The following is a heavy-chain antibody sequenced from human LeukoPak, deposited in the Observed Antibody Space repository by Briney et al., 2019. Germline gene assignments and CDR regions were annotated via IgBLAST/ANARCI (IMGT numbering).Heavy chain of an antibody. V-gene: IGHV1-3*01. CDR2: INAGNGNT. D-gene: IGHD3-10*01. CDR3: ARGIWVRKDRGYYSDY. Sequence: ASVKVSCKASGFTFTNHAMNWVRQAPGQRLEWMGWINAGNGNTKYSRRFQDRVTITRDTSANTAYMELSSLRSEDTAVYYCARGIWVRKDRGYYSDYWGQGTLVTVSS. CDR1: GFTFTNHA. J-gene: IGHJ4*02.